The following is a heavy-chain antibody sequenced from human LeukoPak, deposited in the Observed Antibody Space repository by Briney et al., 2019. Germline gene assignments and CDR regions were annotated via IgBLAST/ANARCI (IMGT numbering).Heavy chain of an antibody. CDR3: ARHVLLWFGEFDYYYYYYMDV. D-gene: IGHD3-10*01. CDR1: GGSFSGYY. V-gene: IGHV4-34*01. Sequence: PSETLSLTCAVYGGSFSGYYWSWIRQSPGKGLEWIGEINHSGSTNYNPSLKSRVTISVDTSKNQFSLKLSSVTAADTAVYYCARHVLLWFGEFDYYYYYYMDVWGKGTTVTISS. J-gene: IGHJ6*03. CDR2: INHSGST.